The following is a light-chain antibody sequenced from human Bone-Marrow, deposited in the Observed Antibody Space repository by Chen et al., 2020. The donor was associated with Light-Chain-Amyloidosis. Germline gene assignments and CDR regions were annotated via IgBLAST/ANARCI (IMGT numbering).Light chain of an antibody. CDR2: ELL. CDR1: SSDVGGDNH. CDR3: SSYTITNTLV. J-gene: IGLJ1*01. V-gene: IGLV2-14*01. Sequence: QSALTQPASVSGSPGQSITISCTGPSSDVGGDNHVSWYQQHPDKAPKLLIYELLNRPSWVPDRFSGSNANNTASLTISGLQTEDEADYFCSSYTITNTLVVVSVTRVTVL.